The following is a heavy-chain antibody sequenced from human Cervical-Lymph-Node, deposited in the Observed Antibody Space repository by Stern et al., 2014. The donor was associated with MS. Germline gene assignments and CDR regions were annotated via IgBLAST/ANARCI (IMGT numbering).Heavy chain of an antibody. D-gene: IGHD4-17*01. J-gene: IGHJ6*02. CDR3: ATPSTVTVGGMDV. V-gene: IGHV1-69*01. Sequence: VQLVQSGAEVKKPGSSVKVSCKASGGTFSTQAINWVRQAPGQGLEWVGGILPIFGTPNYAQKVQDRVTITADESTSTAYMDLNSLRSEDTAVYYCATPSTVTVGGMDVWGQGTTVTVSS. CDR2: ILPIFGTP. CDR1: GGTFSTQA.